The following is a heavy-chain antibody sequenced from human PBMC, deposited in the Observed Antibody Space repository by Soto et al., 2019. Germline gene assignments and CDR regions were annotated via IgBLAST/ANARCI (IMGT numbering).Heavy chain of an antibody. Sequence: QVQLVQSGAEVKKPGSSVKVSCKASVGTFSSYAISWVRQAPGQGLEWMGWIMPIFGTANYAQKLQGRVTITADESTSTAYMELSSMRSEDTAVYYCASLADDSRFSGIWGQGTMVTVSS. CDR2: IMPIFGTA. D-gene: IGHD3-22*01. V-gene: IGHV1-69*01. CDR3: ASLADDSRFSGI. CDR1: VGTFSSYA. J-gene: IGHJ3*02.